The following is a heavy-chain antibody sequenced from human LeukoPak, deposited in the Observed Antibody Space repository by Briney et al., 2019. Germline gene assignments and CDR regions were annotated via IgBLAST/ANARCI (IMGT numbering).Heavy chain of an antibody. V-gene: IGHV3-74*01. D-gene: IGHD4-23*01. CDR2: IASDGSST. Sequence: GGSLRLSCAASGFTFSSYWMNWVRQAPGRGLVWVSRIASDGSSTTYADSVKGRFSISRDNAKNTLYLQMNSLRVEDTAAYYCARGRPHGNDYWGQGTLVTVSS. CDR1: GFTFSSYW. CDR3: ARGRPHGNDY. J-gene: IGHJ4*02.